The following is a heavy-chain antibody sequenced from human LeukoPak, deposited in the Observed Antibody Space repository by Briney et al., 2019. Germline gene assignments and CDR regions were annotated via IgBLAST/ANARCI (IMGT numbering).Heavy chain of an antibody. CDR1: GYTFTSYY. Sequence: ASVKVSCKASGYTFTSYYMHWVRQAPGQGLEWMGIINPSGGSTSYAQKFQGRVTMTRDTSTSTVYMELSSLRSEDTAVYYCARDRNIAAAGTYRYYYYGMDVWGQGTTVTVSS. J-gene: IGHJ6*02. CDR3: ARDRNIAAAGTYRYYYYGMDV. CDR2: INPSGGST. D-gene: IGHD6-13*01. V-gene: IGHV1-46*01.